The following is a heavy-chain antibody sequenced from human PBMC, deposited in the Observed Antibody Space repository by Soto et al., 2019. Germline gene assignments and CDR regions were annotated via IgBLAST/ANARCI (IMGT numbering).Heavy chain of an antibody. Sequence: QVQVVASGGGLVKPGGSLRLSCAASGFTCSDYYMSWIRQAPGKGLECISYIDSSGDTIYNADSVKGRFSDSRDNATNSLFLQMNSLRAEDTAKYYCVRAFDPDGHKAFDHWGQGTMVIVSS. D-gene: IGHD3-9*01. CDR3: VRAFDPDGHKAFDH. V-gene: IGHV3-11*01. CDR2: IDSSGDTI. CDR1: GFTCSDYY. J-gene: IGHJ4*02.